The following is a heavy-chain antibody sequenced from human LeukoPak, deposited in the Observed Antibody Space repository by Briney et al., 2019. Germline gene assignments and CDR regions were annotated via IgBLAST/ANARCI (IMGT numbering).Heavy chain of an antibody. J-gene: IGHJ3*02. CDR1: GGSISSYY. Sequence: SETLSLTCTVSGGSISSYYWSWIRQPPGKGLEWIGYIYYSGSTNYNPPLKSRVTISVDTSKNQFSLKLSSVTAADTAVYYCASKQRDSSGYWDDAFDIWGQGTMVTVSS. CDR3: ASKQRDSSGYWDDAFDI. D-gene: IGHD3-22*01. V-gene: IGHV4-59*01. CDR2: IYYSGST.